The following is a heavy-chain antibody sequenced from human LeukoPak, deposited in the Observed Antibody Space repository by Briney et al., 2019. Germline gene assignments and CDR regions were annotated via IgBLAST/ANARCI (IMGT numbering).Heavy chain of an antibody. D-gene: IGHD6-13*01. J-gene: IGHJ4*02. CDR2: ISSSSSYI. CDR3: AREIGAAAFDY. CDR1: GFTFSSYS. V-gene: IGHV3-21*01. Sequence: GGSLRLSCAASGFTFSSYSMNWVRQAPGKGLEWVSSISSSSSYIYYADSVKGRFTISRDNAKNSLYLQMNSPRAEDTAVYYCAREIGAAAFDYWGQGTLVTVSS.